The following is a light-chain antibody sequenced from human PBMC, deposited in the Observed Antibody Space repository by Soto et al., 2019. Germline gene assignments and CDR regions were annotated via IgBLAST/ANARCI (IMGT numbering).Light chain of an antibody. CDR1: SDNIGSYNL. CDR2: EGS. CDR3: CSFAGTGTQYV. Sequence: QSSLTQPASLSGSLGQSVAISCIGTSDNIGSYNLVSWYQHKPGKAPKIIIFEGSKRPSGVSNRFSGSRSGNTASLTISGLQAEDEADYYCCSFAGTGTQYVFGTGTKVTVL. V-gene: IGLV2-23*01. J-gene: IGLJ1*01.